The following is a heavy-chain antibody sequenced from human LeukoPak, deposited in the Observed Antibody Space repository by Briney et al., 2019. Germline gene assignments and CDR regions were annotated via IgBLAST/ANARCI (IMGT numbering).Heavy chain of an antibody. CDR1: GGSFSGYY. CDR3: ASGEFRHGLQVDY. V-gene: IGHV4-34*01. CDR2: INHSGST. Sequence: SETLSLTCAVYGGSFSGYYWSWIRQPPGKGPEWIGEINHSGSTNYNPSLKSRVTISVDTSKNQFSLKLSSVTAADTAVYYCASGEFRHGLQVDYWGQGTLVAVSS. J-gene: IGHJ4*02. D-gene: IGHD3/OR15-3a*01.